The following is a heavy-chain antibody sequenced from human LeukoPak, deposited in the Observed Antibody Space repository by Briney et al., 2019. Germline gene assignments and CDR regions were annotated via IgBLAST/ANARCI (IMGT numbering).Heavy chain of an antibody. CDR3: ARGYMITFLPRRSHHMDV. D-gene: IGHD3-16*01. CDR1: GYAFTRHY. V-gene: IGHV1-46*01. CDR2: INPSGSST. Sequence: GASVKVSCKASGYAFTRHYMHWVRQAPGQGLEWMGLINPSGSSTIYTQKFQGRVTMTRDMSTSTDYMELSRLRSDDTAVYYCARGYMITFLPRRSHHMDVWGKGTTVTVSS. J-gene: IGHJ6*03.